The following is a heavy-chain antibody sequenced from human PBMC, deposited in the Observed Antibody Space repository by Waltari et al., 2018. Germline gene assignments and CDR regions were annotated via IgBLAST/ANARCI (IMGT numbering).Heavy chain of an antibody. CDR2: ISWNSGSI. CDR3: AKGPNSGSYYGMLDY. CDR1: GFTFDDYA. J-gene: IGHJ4*02. D-gene: IGHD1-26*01. Sequence: EVQLVESGGGLVQPGRSLRLSCAASGFTFDDYAMHWVRQAPGKGLEWVSGISWNSGSIGYADSVKGRFTISRDNAKNSLYLQMNSLRAEDTALYYCAKGPNSGSYYGMLDYWGQGTLVTVSS. V-gene: IGHV3-9*01.